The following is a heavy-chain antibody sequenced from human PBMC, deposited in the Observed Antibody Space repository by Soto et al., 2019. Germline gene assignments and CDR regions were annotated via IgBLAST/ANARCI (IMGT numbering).Heavy chain of an antibody. D-gene: IGHD1-26*01. CDR1: GFTFGAYT. V-gene: IGHV3-30*14. Sequence: QMQLVESGGGVVQPGRSLRLSCAASGFTFGAYTMHWVRQAPGKGLEWVAVISYDGNSERYTDPVKGRFTVARDNSKSTINLQMNSPRSQDTAVNYCARDGYSGRSDGFDVWGQGTMVTVSS. CDR3: ARDGYSGRSDGFDV. J-gene: IGHJ3*01. CDR2: ISYDGNSE.